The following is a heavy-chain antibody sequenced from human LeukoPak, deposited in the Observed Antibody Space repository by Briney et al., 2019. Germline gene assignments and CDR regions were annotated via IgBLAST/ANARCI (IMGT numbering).Heavy chain of an antibody. V-gene: IGHV3-7*01. J-gene: IGHJ6*03. CDR2: IKQDGSEK. CDR1: GFTFSSYW. CDR3: ARDPSSYYYYMDV. Sequence: GGSLRLSCAASGFTFSSYWMSWVRQAPGKRLEWVANIKQDGSEKYYVDSVKGRFTISRDNAKNSLYLQMNSLRAEDTAVYYCARDPSSYYYYMDVWGKGTTVTVSS.